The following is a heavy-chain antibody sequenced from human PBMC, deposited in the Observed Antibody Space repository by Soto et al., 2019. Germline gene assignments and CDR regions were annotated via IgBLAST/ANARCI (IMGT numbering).Heavy chain of an antibody. Sequence: QVQLVQSGGEVKKPGASVKVSCKASGYTFTSYSISWVRQAPGQGPEWMGWISAYNGNTNYAQKLQGRVTMTTDTSTSTAYMELRNLRSDDTAMYYCARNKTTIWPDYWGHVTLVTVSS. CDR3: ARNKTTIWPDY. V-gene: IGHV1-18*01. CDR1: GYTFTSYS. CDR2: ISAYNGNT. J-gene: IGHJ4*01.